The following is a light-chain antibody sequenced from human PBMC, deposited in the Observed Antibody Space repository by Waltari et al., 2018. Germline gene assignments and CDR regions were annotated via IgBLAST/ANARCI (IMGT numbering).Light chain of an antibody. CDR2: GAS. CDR3: QQYNNWPKT. Sequence: EIVMTQSPATLSVSPGERATLPCRASQSVSSNLAWYQQKPGQAPRLRTYGASTRATGIPARFSGSGSGTEFTLTISSLQSEDFAVYYCQQYNNWPKTFGQGTKVEIK. CDR1: QSVSSN. J-gene: IGKJ1*01. V-gene: IGKV3-15*01.